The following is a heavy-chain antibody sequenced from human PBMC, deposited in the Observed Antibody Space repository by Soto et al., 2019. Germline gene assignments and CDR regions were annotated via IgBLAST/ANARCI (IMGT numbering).Heavy chain of an antibody. V-gene: IGHV4-31*03. CDR3: ARDRHNNFFDP. Sequence: QVQLQESGPGLVKPSQTLSLTCTVSGASMSSGGYYWTWIRQSPGKGLEWFGYIYYSGSTYYNPSLGSRVAISLDTSRSQFSLTLHSVTAADTAIYYCARDRHNNFFDPWGQGTLVTVSS. CDR1: GASMSSGGYY. J-gene: IGHJ5*02. CDR2: IYYSGST. D-gene: IGHD6-6*01.